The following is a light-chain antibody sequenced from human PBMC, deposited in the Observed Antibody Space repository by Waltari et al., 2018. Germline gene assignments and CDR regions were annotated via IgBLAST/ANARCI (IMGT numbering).Light chain of an antibody. CDR2: GAS. Sequence: EIVMTQSPVTLSVSPGESFTLSCRASQSIGSHLAWYQQKPGQPPRLLIYGASTRASGIPARFSGSGSETDFTLTISSLQSEDSALYYCQQYHNWPRGMFGQGTKVEFK. CDR3: QQYHNWPRGM. V-gene: IGKV3-15*01. CDR1: QSIGSH. J-gene: IGKJ1*01.